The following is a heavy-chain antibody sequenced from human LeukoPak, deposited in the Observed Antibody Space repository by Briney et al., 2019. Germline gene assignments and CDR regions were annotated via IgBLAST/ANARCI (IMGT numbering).Heavy chain of an antibody. CDR1: GGSISSYY. CDR2: IYHSGST. D-gene: IGHD6-19*01. J-gene: IGHJ4*02. CDR3: ARLRPGIAVATFDY. Sequence: PSETLSLTCTVSGGSISSYYWSWIRQPPGKGLEWIGYIYHSGSTNYNPSLKSRVTISVDTSKNQFSLKLSSVTAADTAVYYCARLRPGIAVATFDYWGQGTLVTVSS. V-gene: IGHV4-59*01.